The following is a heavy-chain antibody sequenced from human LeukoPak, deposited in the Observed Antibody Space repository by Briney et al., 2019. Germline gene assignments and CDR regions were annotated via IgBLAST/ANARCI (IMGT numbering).Heavy chain of an antibody. CDR1: GFTFSSYA. CDR3: AREGGYYYDSSGYLFDY. V-gene: IGHV3-30-3*01. Sequence: GRSLRLSCAASGFTFSSYAMHWVRQAPGKGLEWVAVISYDGSNKYYADSVKGRFTISRDNSENTLYLQMNSLRAEDTAVYYCAREGGYYYDSSGYLFDYWGQGTLVTVSS. D-gene: IGHD3-22*01. J-gene: IGHJ4*02. CDR2: ISYDGSNK.